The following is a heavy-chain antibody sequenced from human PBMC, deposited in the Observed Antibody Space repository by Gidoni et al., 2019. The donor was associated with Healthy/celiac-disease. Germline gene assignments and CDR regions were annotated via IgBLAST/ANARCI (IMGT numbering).Heavy chain of an antibody. J-gene: IGHJ5*02. CDR2: ISSSSSYI. V-gene: IGHV3-21*01. CDR3: ARDNWNDYWFDP. CDR1: GFTFSSYS. D-gene: IGHD1-20*01. Sequence: EVQLVESGGGLVKPGGSLRLSCAASGFTFSSYSMNWVRQAPGKGLEWVSSISSSSSYIYYADSVKGRFTISRDNAKNSLYLQMNSLRAEDTAVYYCARDNWNDYWFDPWGQGTLVTVSS.